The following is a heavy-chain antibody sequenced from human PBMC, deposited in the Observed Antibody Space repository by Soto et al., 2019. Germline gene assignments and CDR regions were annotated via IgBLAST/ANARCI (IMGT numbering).Heavy chain of an antibody. CDR2: IYWDDSK. CDR3: AQDDVAQQGFDY. Sequence: QITLKESGPTLVKPTQTLTLTCTFSGFSLTTSGVAVAWIRQPPGKALEWLALIYWDDSKRYSPSLKSRPAITKETSRTQMVLTMTNMAPVATATYYCAQDDVAQQGFDYWGQGTLVTVSS. D-gene: IGHD5-12*01. CDR1: GFSLTTSGVA. V-gene: IGHV2-5*02. J-gene: IGHJ4*02.